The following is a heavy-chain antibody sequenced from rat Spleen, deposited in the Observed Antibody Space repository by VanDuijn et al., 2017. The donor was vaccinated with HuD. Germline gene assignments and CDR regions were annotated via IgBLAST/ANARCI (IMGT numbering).Heavy chain of an antibody. CDR2: IWTGGST. J-gene: IGHJ2*01. Sequence: EVQLKESGPGLVQPSQTLSLTCTVSGFSFTDFSLHWVRQPPGKGLEWMGVIWTGGSTAYNSLLKSRLSISRDTSKSQVFLKMNSLQTEDTAMYFCASGIFDFWGQGVMVTVSS. V-gene: IGHV2S63*01. CDR1: GFSFTDFS. D-gene: IGHD1-4*01. CDR3: ASGIFDF.